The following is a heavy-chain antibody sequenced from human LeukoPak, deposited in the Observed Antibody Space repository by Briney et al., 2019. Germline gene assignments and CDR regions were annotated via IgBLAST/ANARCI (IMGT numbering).Heavy chain of an antibody. CDR2: INHSGST. D-gene: IGHD3-22*01. V-gene: IGHV4-34*01. CDR3: ARGSHSYYDSRDAFDV. J-gene: IGHJ3*01. CDR1: GGSFSGYY. Sequence: SETLSLTCAVYGGSFSGYYWSWIRQPPGKGLEWIGEINHSGSTYYNSSLKSRVTISVDTSKNQFSLKLTSVTAADTAVYYCARGSHSYYDSRDAFDVWGQGTLVSVSS.